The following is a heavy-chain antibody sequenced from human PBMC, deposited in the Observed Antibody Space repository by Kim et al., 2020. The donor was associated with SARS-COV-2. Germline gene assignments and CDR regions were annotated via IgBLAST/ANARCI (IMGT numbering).Heavy chain of an antibody. CDR2: MNPNSGNT. J-gene: IGHJ3*02. CDR3: ASGAYCGGDCASYDAFDI. Sequence: ASVKVSCKASGYTFTSYDINWVRQATGQGLEWMGWMNPNSGNTGYAQKFQGRVTMTRNTSISTAYMELSSLRSEDTAVYYCASGAYCGGDCASYDAFDIWGQGTMVTVSS. CDR1: GYTFTSYD. V-gene: IGHV1-8*01. D-gene: IGHD2-21*02.